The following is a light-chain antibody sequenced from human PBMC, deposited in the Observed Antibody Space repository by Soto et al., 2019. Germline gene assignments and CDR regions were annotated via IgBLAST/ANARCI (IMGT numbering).Light chain of an antibody. V-gene: IGLV2-14*03. J-gene: IGLJ7*01. CDR3: SSYTSSSINWL. CDR1: SSDVGGYNY. CDR2: DVT. Sequence: QPVLTQPASVSGSPGQSITISCTGTSSDVGGYNYVSWYQQHPGKAPKLMIYDVTNRPSGVSDRFSGSKSGNTASLSISGLQAEDEADYYCSSYTSSSINWLFGGGTQLTVL.